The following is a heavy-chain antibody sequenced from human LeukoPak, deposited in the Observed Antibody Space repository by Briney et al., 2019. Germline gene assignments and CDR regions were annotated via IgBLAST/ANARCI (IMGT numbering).Heavy chain of an antibody. CDR3: ARAGGNWFFDY. CDR1: GYTFTRYW. D-gene: IGHD4-23*01. V-gene: IGHV5-51*01. J-gene: IGHJ4*02. Sequence: GESLKISCKGSGYTFTRYWIGWVRQMPGKGLEWMGIIYPGDSKTRYSPSFQGQVTISADKSISTAYLQWSSLKASGTAMYYCARAGGNWFFDYWGQGTLVTVSS. CDR2: IYPGDSKT.